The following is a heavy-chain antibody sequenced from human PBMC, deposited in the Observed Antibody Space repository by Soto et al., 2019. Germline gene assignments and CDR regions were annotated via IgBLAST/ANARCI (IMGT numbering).Heavy chain of an antibody. D-gene: IGHD3-9*01. CDR3: AKDSGYFDWLGYFDY. CDR2: ISWNSGSI. J-gene: IGHJ4*02. CDR1: GFTFDDYA. V-gene: IGHV3-9*01. Sequence: EVQLVESGGGLVQPGRSLRLSCAASGFTFDDYAMHWVRQAPGKGLEWVSGISWNSGSIGYADSVKGRFTISRDNAKNSLYLQMNSLRAEDTALYYCAKDSGYFDWLGYFDYWGQGTLVTVSS.